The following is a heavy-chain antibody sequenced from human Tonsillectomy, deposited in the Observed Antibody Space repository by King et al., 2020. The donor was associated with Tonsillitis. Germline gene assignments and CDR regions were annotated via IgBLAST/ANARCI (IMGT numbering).Heavy chain of an antibody. Sequence: VQLQQWGAGLLKPSETLSLTCAVYGGSFTGYFWSWIRQPPGKGLDWIGEINQSVSTNYNPSLTSRVTISVDTSKNQFSLRLSSVTAADTAVYYCARLVAGTTYYYYGMDVWGQGTTVTVSS. CDR1: GGSFTGYF. CDR3: ARLVAGTTYYYYGMDV. V-gene: IGHV4-34*01. J-gene: IGHJ6*02. D-gene: IGHD1-1*01. CDR2: INQSVST.